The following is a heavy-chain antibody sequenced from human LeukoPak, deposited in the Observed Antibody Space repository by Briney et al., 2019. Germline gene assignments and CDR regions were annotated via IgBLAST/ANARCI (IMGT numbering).Heavy chain of an antibody. CDR1: GFNFADSA. CDR2: ISFNGRNT. CDR3: ARDIELST. J-gene: IGHJ3*01. V-gene: IGHV3-23*01. Sequence: GGSLRLSCAASGFNFADSAMSWVRQTPRKGLEWVSLISFNGRNTYYGDSVKGRFTISRDNSKDTVYLQMNSLRAEDTAICCARDIELSTWGPGTMVTVSS. D-gene: IGHD5-12*01.